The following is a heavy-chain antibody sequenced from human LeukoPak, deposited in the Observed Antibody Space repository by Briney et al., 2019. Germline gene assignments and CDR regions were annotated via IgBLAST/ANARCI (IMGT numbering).Heavy chain of an antibody. V-gene: IGHV3-23*01. J-gene: IGHJ6*02. D-gene: IGHD5-18*01. CDR2: ISGSGGST. CDR1: GFTFSSYA. CDR3: ARAPSVDTAMELYYYYGMDV. Sequence: GGYLRLSCAASGFTFSSYAMSWVRQAPGKGLEWVSAISGSGGSTYYADSVKGRFTISRDNSKNTLYLQMNSLRAEDTAVYYCARAPSVDTAMELYYYYGMDVWGQGTTVTVSS.